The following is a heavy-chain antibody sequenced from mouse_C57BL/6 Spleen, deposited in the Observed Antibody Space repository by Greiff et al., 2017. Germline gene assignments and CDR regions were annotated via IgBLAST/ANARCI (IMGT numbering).Heavy chain of an antibody. CDR1: GYTFTSYW. CDR2: INPSNGGT. CDR3: ARYSNYAWLAY. D-gene: IGHD2-5*01. J-gene: IGHJ3*01. V-gene: IGHV1-53*01. Sequence: VQLQQPGTELVKPGASVKLSCKASGYTFTSYWMPWVKQRPGQGLEWIGNINPSNGGTNYNEKFKSKATLTVDKSTSTAYMQLSSLTSEDAAIYYCARYSNYAWLAYWGQGTLVTVSA.